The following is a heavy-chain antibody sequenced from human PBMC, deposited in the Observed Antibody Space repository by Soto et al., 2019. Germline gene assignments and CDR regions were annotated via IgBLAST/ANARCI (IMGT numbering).Heavy chain of an antibody. Sequence: QITLKESGPTLVKPTQTLTLTCTFSGFSLSTSGVGVGWIRQPPGKALEWLALIYWDDDKRYSPSLKSRLTIXKYXSKNQVVLTMTNMDPVDTATYYCAHIYDSSGYSPYWGQGTLVTVSS. J-gene: IGHJ4*02. CDR2: IYWDDDK. CDR1: GFSLSTSGVG. D-gene: IGHD3-22*01. V-gene: IGHV2-5*02. CDR3: AHIYDSSGYSPY.